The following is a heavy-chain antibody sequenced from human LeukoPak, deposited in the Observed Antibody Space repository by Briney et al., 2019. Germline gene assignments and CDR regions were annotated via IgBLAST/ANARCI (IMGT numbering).Heavy chain of an antibody. J-gene: IGHJ5*02. CDR2: ISSSSSYI. V-gene: IGHV3-21*01. CDR3: ARVYSTIFGVVRNWFDP. D-gene: IGHD3-3*01. CDR1: GFTFSSYS. Sequence: PGGSLRLSCAASGFTFSSYSMNWVRQAPGKGLELVSSISSSSSYIYYEDSVKGRFTISRDNAKNSLYLQMNSLRAEDTAVYYCARVYSTIFGVVRNWFDPWGQGTLVTVSS.